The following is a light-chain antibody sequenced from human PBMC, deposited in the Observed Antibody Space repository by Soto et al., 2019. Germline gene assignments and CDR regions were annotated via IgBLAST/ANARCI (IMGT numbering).Light chain of an antibody. V-gene: IGKV1-5*03. Sequence: DIQMTQSPSTLSAPVGDRVTITCRASQSISSWLAWYQQKPGKAPKLLIYKASSLESGVPSRFSGSGSGTEFTLTISSLQPDDFATYYCQQYNNLWTFGQGTKV. CDR3: QQYNNLWT. J-gene: IGKJ1*01. CDR2: KAS. CDR1: QSISSW.